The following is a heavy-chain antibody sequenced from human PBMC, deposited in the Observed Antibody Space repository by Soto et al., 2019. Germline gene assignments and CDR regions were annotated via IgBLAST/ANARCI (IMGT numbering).Heavy chain of an antibody. Sequence: SETLSLTCTVSGVFINDYYWTWIRQPPGKGLEWIGYLFYTGSTNYNPSLKSRVTISGDKSKNQFSLKLNSVTPADTAVYYCARATLAAAEPQFDYWGQGTLVTVSS. CDR3: ARATLAAAEPQFDY. CDR1: GVFINDYY. D-gene: IGHD6-13*01. J-gene: IGHJ4*02. V-gene: IGHV4-59*13. CDR2: LFYTGST.